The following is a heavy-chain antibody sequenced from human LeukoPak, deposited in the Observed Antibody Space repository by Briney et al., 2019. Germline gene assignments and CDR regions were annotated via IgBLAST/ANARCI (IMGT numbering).Heavy chain of an antibody. CDR3: AKEGDFWSGYWIGKWFDP. Sequence: GGSLRLSCAASGFTFSSYGMHWVRQAPGKGLEWVAVISYDGSNKYYADSVKGRFTISRDNSKNTLYLQMNSLRAKDTAVYYCAKEGDFWSGYWIGKWFDPWGQGTLVTVSS. CDR1: GFTFSSYG. V-gene: IGHV3-30*18. CDR2: ISYDGSNK. J-gene: IGHJ5*02. D-gene: IGHD3-3*01.